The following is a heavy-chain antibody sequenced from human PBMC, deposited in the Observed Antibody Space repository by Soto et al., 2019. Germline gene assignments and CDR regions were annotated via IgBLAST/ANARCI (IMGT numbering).Heavy chain of an antibody. CDR1: GFTFSGSA. D-gene: IGHD3-10*01. CDR3: TSIERFGELLVRDDY. CDR2: IRSKANSYAT. Sequence: EVQLVESGGGLVQPGGSLKLSCAASGFTFSGSAMHWVRQASGKGLEWVGRIRSKANSYATAYAASVKGRFTISRDDSKSTAYLQMNSLKTEDTAVYYCTSIERFGELLVRDDYWGQGTLVTVSS. J-gene: IGHJ4*02. V-gene: IGHV3-73*01.